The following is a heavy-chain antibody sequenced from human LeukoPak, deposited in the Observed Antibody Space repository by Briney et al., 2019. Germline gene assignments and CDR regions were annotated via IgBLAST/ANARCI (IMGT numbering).Heavy chain of an antibody. CDR1: GFTFDDYA. V-gene: IGHV3-9*01. Sequence: PGGSLRLSCAASGFTFDDYAMHWVRQAPGKGLGWVSGISWNSGSIGYADSVKGRFTISRDNAKNSLYLQMNSLRAEDTALYYCAKDPRFRSSGWPYYFDYWGQGTLVTVSS. CDR2: ISWNSGSI. J-gene: IGHJ4*02. CDR3: AKDPRFRSSGWPYYFDY. D-gene: IGHD6-19*01.